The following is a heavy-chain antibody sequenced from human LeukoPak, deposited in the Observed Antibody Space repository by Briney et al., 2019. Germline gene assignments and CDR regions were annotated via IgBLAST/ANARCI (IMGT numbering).Heavy chain of an antibody. CDR2: TSPDGNKR. J-gene: IGHJ1*01. V-gene: IGHV3-30*18. CDR3: AKDMGGYGTEYFHH. D-gene: IGHD3-22*01. Sequence: PGGSLRLSCAASGFTFSSYWMSWVRQAPGKGLEWVAVTSPDGNKRFSAESVEGRFTIFRDNSKNTVDLQMNNLRVEDTAVYYCAKDMGGYGTEYFHHWGQGTLVTVSS. CDR1: GFTFSSYW.